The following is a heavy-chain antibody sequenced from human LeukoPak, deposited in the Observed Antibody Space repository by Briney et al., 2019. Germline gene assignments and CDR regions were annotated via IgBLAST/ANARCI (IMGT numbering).Heavy chain of an antibody. J-gene: IGHJ4*02. V-gene: IGHV4-39*01. CDR1: GGSNSSSSYY. CDR2: IYYSGST. Sequence: PSETLSLTCTVSGGSNSSSSYYWGWIRQPPGKGLEWIGSIYYSGSTYYNPSLKSRVTISVDTSKNQFSLKLSSVTAADTAVYYCASSGWYRGYWGQGTLVTVSS. CDR3: ASSGWYRGY. D-gene: IGHD6-19*01.